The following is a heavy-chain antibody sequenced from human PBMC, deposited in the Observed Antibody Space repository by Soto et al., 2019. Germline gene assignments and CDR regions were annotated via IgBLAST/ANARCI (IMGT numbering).Heavy chain of an antibody. CDR3: AREDGGYCSSTSCYGGGFNNWFDP. CDR2: IIPILDIA. D-gene: IGHD2-2*01. V-gene: IGHV1-69*04. Sequence: SVKVSCKASGGTFSSCTSSWVRQATGQGLDWMGRIIPILDIANYAQKFQGRVTIAADKSSSTAYMELSSLRSEDTAVYFCAREDGGYCSSTSCYGGGFNNWFDPWGQGTLVTVSS. CDR1: GGTFSSCT. J-gene: IGHJ5*02.